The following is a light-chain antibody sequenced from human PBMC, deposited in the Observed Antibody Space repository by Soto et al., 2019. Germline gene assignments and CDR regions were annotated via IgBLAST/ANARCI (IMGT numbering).Light chain of an antibody. V-gene: IGKV2-28*01. CDR3: MQGQQTPIT. Sequence: DIVMTQSPLSLPVTPGEPASMSCRSSQSLLHSSGNNYLDWYVQKPGQSPQLLIYWGSSRASGVPDRFSGSGSGTEFTLKISRVEAEDVGIYYCMQGQQTPITVGQGTRREIK. J-gene: IGKJ5*01. CDR1: QSLLHSSGNNY. CDR2: WGS.